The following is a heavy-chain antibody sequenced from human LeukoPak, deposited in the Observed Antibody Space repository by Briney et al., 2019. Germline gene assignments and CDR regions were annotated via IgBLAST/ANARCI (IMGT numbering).Heavy chain of an antibody. CDR2: IYYSGST. CDR1: GGSISSSRYY. J-gene: IGHJ3*02. V-gene: IGHV4-39*07. CDR3: ARSDGYGLVGI. D-gene: IGHD5-18*01. Sequence: SETLSLTCTVSGGSISSSRYYWVWIRQPPGKGLEWIGSIYYSGSTYYNPSLQSRATISVDTPKNHFSLTLSSVTAADTAVYYCARSDGYGLVGIWGQGTMVTVSS.